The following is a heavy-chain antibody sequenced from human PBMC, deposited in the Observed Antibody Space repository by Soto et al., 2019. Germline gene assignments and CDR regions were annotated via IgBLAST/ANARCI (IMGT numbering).Heavy chain of an antibody. CDR2: ISYDGSNK. Sequence: QPGGSLRLSCAASGFTFSSYGMHWVRQAPGKGLEWVAVISYDGSNKYYADSVKGRFTISRDNSKNTLYLQMNSLRAEDTAVYYCLRQPPLSYYFDYWGQGTLVTVSS. D-gene: IGHD6-13*01. CDR3: LRQPPLSYYFDY. V-gene: IGHV3-30*03. CDR1: GFTFSSYG. J-gene: IGHJ4*02.